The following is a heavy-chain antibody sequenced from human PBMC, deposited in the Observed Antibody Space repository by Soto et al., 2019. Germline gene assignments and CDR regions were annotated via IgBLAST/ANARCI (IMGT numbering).Heavy chain of an antibody. Sequence: SVKVSCKASGGTFSSYAISWVRQAPGQGLEWMGGIIPIFGTANYAQKFQGRVTITADESTSTAYMELSSLRSEDTAVYYCARDPHHEDSWGSHRYSAFDIWGQVKMVTVS. V-gene: IGHV1-69*13. D-gene: IGHD3-16*02. J-gene: IGHJ3*02. CDR2: IIPIFGTA. CDR1: GGTFSSYA. CDR3: ARDPHHEDSWGSHRYSAFDI.